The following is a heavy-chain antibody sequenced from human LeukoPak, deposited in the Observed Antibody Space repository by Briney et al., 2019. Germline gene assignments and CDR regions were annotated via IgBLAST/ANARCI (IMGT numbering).Heavy chain of an antibody. Sequence: PGGSLRLSCAASGFTFSSYWMSWVRQAPGKGLEWVGNIKQDGGSKNYVDSVKGRFTISRDNGKNSLYVQMNNLRAEDTAVYYCARSNRRGLINGFGYYFNYWGQGTLVTVSS. J-gene: IGHJ4*02. V-gene: IGHV3-7*01. CDR2: IKQDGGSK. CDR1: GFTFSSYW. CDR3: ARSNRRGLINGFGYYFNY. D-gene: IGHD3-10*01.